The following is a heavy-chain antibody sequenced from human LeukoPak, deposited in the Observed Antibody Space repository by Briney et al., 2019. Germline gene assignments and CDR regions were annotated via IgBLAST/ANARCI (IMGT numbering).Heavy chain of an antibody. CDR3: ASTYSSSWTDPYYYYYMDV. CDR2: IYYSGST. CDR1: GGSISSGGYY. D-gene: IGHD6-13*01. Sequence: PSQTLSLTCTVSGGSISSGGYYWSWIRQHPGKGLEWIGYIYYSGSTYYNPSLKSRVTISVDTSKNQFSMKLSSVTAADTAVYYCASTYSSSWTDPYYYYYMDVWGKGTTVTVSS. J-gene: IGHJ6*03. V-gene: IGHV4-31*03.